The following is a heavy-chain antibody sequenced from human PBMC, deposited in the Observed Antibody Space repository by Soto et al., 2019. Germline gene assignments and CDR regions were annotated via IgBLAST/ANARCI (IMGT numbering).Heavy chain of an antibody. Sequence: ASVKVSCKASGYTFTSYYMHWVRQAPGQGPEWMGIINPSGGSTSYAQKFQGRVTMTRDTSTSTVYMELSSLRSEDTAVYYCAILTVTAYYYYYGMDVWGQGTTVTVSS. J-gene: IGHJ6*02. CDR3: AILTVTAYYYYYGMDV. CDR2: INPSGGST. CDR1: GYTFTSYY. D-gene: IGHD2-21*02. V-gene: IGHV1-46*01.